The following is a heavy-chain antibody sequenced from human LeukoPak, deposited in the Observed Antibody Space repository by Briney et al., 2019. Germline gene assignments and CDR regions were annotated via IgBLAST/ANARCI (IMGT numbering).Heavy chain of an antibody. V-gene: IGHV7-4-1*02. Sequence: ASVKVSCKASGYTFTTYAMNWVRQAPGQGLEWMGWINTDTGNPTYAQGFTGRFVFSLDTSVSTAYLQISSLKAEDTAVYYCARASCTGGTCPTFIDFWGKGTLVTVSS. D-gene: IGHD2-15*01. CDR2: INTDTGNP. CDR1: GYTFTTYA. CDR3: ARASCTGGTCPTFIDF. J-gene: IGHJ1*01.